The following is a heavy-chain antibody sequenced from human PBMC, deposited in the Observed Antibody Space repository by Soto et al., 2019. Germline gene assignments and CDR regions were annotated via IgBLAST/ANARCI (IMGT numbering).Heavy chain of an antibody. Sequence: ASVKVSCKASGYTFTNYYIHWVRQAPGQGLEWMGIINPSGGSTSYAQRFRGRVTMTRDTSTSTVYMDLSGLRSDDTAVYYCAREDLISMRDYYFTYWGQGTMVPVSS. V-gene: IGHV1-46*01. CDR1: GYTFTNYY. D-gene: IGHD3-22*01. CDR2: INPSGGST. J-gene: IGHJ4*02. CDR3: AREDLISMRDYYFTY.